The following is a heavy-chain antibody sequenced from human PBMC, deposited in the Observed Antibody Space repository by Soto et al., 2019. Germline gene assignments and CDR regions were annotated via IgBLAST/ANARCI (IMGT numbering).Heavy chain of an antibody. V-gene: IGHV3-23*01. CDR3: AKGSIVLMVYATFDY. D-gene: IGHD2-8*01. J-gene: IGHJ4*02. Sequence: GGSLRLSCAASGFTFSSYAMSWVRQAPGKGLEWVSAISGSGGSTYYADSVKGRFTISRDNSKNTLYLQMNSLGAEDTAVYYCAKGSIVLMVYATFDYWGQGTLVTVSS. CDR1: GFTFSSYA. CDR2: ISGSGGST.